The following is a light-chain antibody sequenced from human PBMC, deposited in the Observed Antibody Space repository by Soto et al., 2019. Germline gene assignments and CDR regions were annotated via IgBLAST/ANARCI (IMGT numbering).Light chain of an antibody. J-gene: IGKJ1*01. CDR3: QQYNSYSGT. CDR1: QSISSW. Sequence: ENQKTPSPSTPFSFLRDKVTNTFPASQSISSWLAWYQQKPGKAPKLLIYKASSLESGVPSRFSGSGSGTEFTLTISSLQPDDFATYYCQQYNSYSGTFGQGTKVDIK. V-gene: IGKV1-5*03. CDR2: KAS.